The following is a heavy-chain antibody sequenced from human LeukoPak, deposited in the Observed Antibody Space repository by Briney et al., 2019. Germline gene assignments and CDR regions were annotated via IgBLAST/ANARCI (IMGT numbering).Heavy chain of an antibody. CDR3: RGGGAAGIFIADY. V-gene: IGHV4-39*01. CDR1: GGSISSSSYY. D-gene: IGHD6-13*01. CDR2: IYYSGST. J-gene: IGHJ4*02. Sequence: SETLSLTCTVSGGSISSSSYYWGWIRQPPGKGLEWIGSIYYSGSTYYNPSLKSRVTISVDTSKNQFPLKLSSVTAADTAVYYCRGGGAAGIFIADYWGQGTLVTVSS.